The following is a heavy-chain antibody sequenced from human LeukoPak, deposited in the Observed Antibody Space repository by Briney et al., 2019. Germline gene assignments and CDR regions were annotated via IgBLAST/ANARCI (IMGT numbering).Heavy chain of an antibody. Sequence: ASVKVSCKASGYTFTGYDIYWVRQAPGLGLEWMGWISAYNGNTNYAQKVQGRVTMTTDTSTSTAYMELRSLRFDDTAVYYCARDQSVRLLQTSSTYFKHVFAIWGQGSMVTVSS. CDR2: ISAYNGNT. CDR3: ARDQSVRLLQTSSTYFKHVFAI. D-gene: IGHD6-13*01. J-gene: IGHJ3*02. V-gene: IGHV1-18*04. CDR1: GYTFTGYD.